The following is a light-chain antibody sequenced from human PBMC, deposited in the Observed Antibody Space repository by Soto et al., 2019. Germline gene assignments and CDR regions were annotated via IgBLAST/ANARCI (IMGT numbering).Light chain of an antibody. CDR3: QQYGRSPFA. V-gene: IGKV3-20*01. Sequence: EIVLTQSPGTLSLSPGERATLSCRASQSVSSSYLAWYQQKPGQAPRLLIYGASSRATGIPDRFSGSGYGTDFTLTISRLEPEDFAVYYCQQYGRSPFAFGPGTTVAIK. CDR1: QSVSSSY. CDR2: GAS. J-gene: IGKJ3*01.